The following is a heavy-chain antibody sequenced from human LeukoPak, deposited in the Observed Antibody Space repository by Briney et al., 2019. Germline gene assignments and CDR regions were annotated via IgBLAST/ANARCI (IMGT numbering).Heavy chain of an antibody. V-gene: IGHV4-39*01. D-gene: IGHD3-10*01. CDR1: GGSISSSSYY. J-gene: IGHJ4*02. CDR3: ARHPYMVRGFRSTYFDY. CDR2: IYYSGST. Sequence: PSETLSLTCTVSGGSISSSSYYWGWIRQPPGKGLEWIGSIYYSGSTNYNPSLESRVTISVDTSKSQFSLKLSSVTAADTAVYYCARHPYMVRGFRSTYFDYWGQGTLVTVSS.